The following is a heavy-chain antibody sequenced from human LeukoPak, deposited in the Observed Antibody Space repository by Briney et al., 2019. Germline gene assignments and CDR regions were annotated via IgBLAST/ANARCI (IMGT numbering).Heavy chain of an antibody. CDR1: GFTFSSYW. CDR2: IKQDGSER. J-gene: IGHJ5*02. D-gene: IGHD2-2*03. V-gene: IGHV3-7*01. Sequence: PGGSLRLSCAASGFTFSSYWMSWVRQPPGKGLEWVANIKQDGSERYYVDSVKGRFTISRDNAKNSLYLQMSSLRAEDTAVYYCARDGGDCSSTSCYPNWFDPWGQGTLVTVYS. CDR3: ARDGGDCSSTSCYPNWFDP.